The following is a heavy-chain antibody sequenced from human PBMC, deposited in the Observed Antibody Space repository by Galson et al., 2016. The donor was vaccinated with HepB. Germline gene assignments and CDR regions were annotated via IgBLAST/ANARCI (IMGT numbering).Heavy chain of an antibody. CDR2: SFHSGSS. J-gene: IGHJ4*02. V-gene: IGHV4-4*02. Sequence: LSLTCAVSGDSISGSHWWSWVRQPPGKGLEWIGESFHSGSSNYNPSLKSRVTILLDRSKNQFSLTLSSVTAADTAVYYCARTTSYRIDDWGQGTLVTVSS. CDR3: ARTTSYRIDD. CDR1: GDSISGSHW. D-gene: IGHD3-9*01.